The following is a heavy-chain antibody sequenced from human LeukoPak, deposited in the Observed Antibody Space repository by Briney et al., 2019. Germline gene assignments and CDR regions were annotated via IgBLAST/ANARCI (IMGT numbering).Heavy chain of an antibody. D-gene: IGHD4/OR15-4a*01. Sequence: GASVKVSCKASGYTFTNYDINWVRQAAGQGLEWLGFITPSTANTDCAQKLQGRITMTTDNSINTAYMELSSLRSDDTAVYYCARFRYDFGDGPAFWGQGTVVTVSS. J-gene: IGHJ4*02. CDR2: ITPSTANT. CDR1: GYTFTNYD. CDR3: ARFRYDFGDGPAF. V-gene: IGHV1-8*01.